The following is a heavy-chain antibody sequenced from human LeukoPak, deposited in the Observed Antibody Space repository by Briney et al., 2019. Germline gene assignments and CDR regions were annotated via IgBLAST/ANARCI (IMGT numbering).Heavy chain of an antibody. D-gene: IGHD6-13*01. V-gene: IGHV3-23*01. CDR1: GFTFSSYA. CDR3: ARDWPSEWQHLPDYDAVDI. CDR2: ISGSGGNT. Sequence: GGSLRLSCAASGFTFSSYAMSRVRQPPGKGLNWVSSISGSGGNTFYADSVKGRFTISRDNSKNTLYLQMNSLRAEDTAVYYCARDWPSEWQHLPDYDAVDIWGQGTMVTVSS. J-gene: IGHJ3*02.